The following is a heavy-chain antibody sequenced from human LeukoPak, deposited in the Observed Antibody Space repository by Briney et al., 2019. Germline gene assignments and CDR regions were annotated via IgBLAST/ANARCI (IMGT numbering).Heavy chain of an antibody. Sequence: GWSLRLSCAASGFTFSSYAMSWVRQAPGKGLEWVSAISGSGGSTYYADSVKGRFTISRDNSKNTLYLQMNSLRAEDTAVYYCAKDLGNWNSGTPGSYWGQGTLVPVSS. CDR3: AKDLGNWNSGTPGSY. V-gene: IGHV3-23*01. CDR2: ISGSGGST. J-gene: IGHJ4*02. CDR1: GFTFSSYA. D-gene: IGHD1-7*01.